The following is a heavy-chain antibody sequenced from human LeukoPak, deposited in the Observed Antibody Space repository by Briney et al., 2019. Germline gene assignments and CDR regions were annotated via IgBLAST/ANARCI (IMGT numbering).Heavy chain of an antibody. Sequence: GGSLRLSCAASGFTFSSYAMSWVRQAPGKGLEWVSAISGSGGSTYYADSVKGRFTISRDNAKNSLYLQMNSLRAEDTAVYYCARDFSSSIAARIALDYWGQGTLVTVSS. CDR1: GFTFSSYA. CDR3: ARDFSSSIAARIALDY. J-gene: IGHJ4*02. V-gene: IGHV3-23*01. D-gene: IGHD6-6*01. CDR2: ISGSGGST.